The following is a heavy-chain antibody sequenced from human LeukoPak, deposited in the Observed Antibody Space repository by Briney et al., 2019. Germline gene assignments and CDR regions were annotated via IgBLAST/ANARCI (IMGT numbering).Heavy chain of an antibody. CDR1: GGTFSSYA. Sequence: SVKVSCKASGGTFSSYAISWVRQAPGQGLEWMGGIIPTFGTANYAQKFQGRVTITADESTSTAYMELSSLRSEDTAVYYCARVMSKAAAGPYYWGQGTLVTVSS. D-gene: IGHD6-13*01. CDR2: IIPTFGTA. CDR3: ARVMSKAAAGPYY. J-gene: IGHJ4*02. V-gene: IGHV1-69*01.